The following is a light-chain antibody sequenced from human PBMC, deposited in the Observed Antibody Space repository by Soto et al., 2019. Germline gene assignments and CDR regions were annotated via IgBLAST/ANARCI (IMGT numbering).Light chain of an antibody. V-gene: IGKV3-15*01. CDR3: QQYNNWPPWT. Sequence: EIVMTQSPATLSVSPGERATLSCRASQSVSSNLAWYQQNPDQAPRLLIYGASTRAIGIPARFSGSGSGTELTLTLSSLQSEDFAVYYCQQYNNWPPWTFGQGTKVEIK. J-gene: IGKJ1*01. CDR1: QSVSSN. CDR2: GAS.